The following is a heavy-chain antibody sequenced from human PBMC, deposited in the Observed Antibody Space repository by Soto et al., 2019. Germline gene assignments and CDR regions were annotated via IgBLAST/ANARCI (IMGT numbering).Heavy chain of an antibody. D-gene: IGHD2-8*01. CDR1: GYTFTIYD. CDR2: MNPNSGNT. J-gene: IGHJ3*02. Sequence: ASVKVSCKASGYTFTIYDINWVRQATGQGLEWMGWMNPNSGNTGYAQKFQGRVTMTRNTSISTAYMELSSLRSEDTAVYYCARLRYCTNGVCPDDAFDIWGQGTMVTVSS. CDR3: ARLRYCTNGVCPDDAFDI. V-gene: IGHV1-8*01.